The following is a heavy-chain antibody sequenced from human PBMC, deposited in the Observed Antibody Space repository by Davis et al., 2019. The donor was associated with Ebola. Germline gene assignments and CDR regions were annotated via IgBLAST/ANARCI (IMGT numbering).Heavy chain of an antibody. D-gene: IGHD1-26*01. V-gene: IGHV3-23*01. J-gene: IGHJ3*02. Sequence: GGSLRLSCSASGFIFSTYVMSWVRQAPGKGLEWVSTYVTSADTYYADSMKGRFTISRDNSKNTLYLQMNGLKVEDTAIYFCVKDTSNIWFDIWGQGTMVTVSS. CDR3: VKDTSNIWFDI. CDR1: GFIFSTYV. CDR2: VTSADT.